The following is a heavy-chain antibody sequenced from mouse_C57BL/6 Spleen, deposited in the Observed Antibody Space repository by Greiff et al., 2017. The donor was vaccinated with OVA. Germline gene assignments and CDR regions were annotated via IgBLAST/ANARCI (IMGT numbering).Heavy chain of an antibody. Sequence: QVQLQQSGAELVRPGTSVKVSCKASGYAFTNYLIEWVKQRPGQGLEWIGVINPGSGGTNYNEKFKGKATLTADKSSSTAYMQLSSLTSEDSAVYFCARWGLEGFAYWGQGTLVTVSA. D-gene: IGHD2-4*01. J-gene: IGHJ3*01. CDR1: GYAFTNYL. CDR3: ARWGLEGFAY. V-gene: IGHV1-54*01. CDR2: INPGSGGT.